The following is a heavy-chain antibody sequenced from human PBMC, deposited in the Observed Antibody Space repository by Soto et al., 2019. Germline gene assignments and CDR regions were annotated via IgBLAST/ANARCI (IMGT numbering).Heavy chain of an antibody. Sequence: ASGKVSCKASGYTFTDYYIHWVRQAPGQGPEWLGWLNPNTGSPNYAQNFQGRVTMTRDTSITTAYMELTRLRSDDTAVYYCAMGGSGWTRSYFDYWGQGTLVTVSS. V-gene: IGHV1-2*02. CDR1: GYTFTDYY. CDR3: AMGGSGWTRSYFDY. D-gene: IGHD6-19*01. J-gene: IGHJ4*02. CDR2: LNPNTGSP.